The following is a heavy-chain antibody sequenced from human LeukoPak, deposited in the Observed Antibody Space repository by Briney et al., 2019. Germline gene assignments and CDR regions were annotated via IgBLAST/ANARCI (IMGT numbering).Heavy chain of an antibody. V-gene: IGHV1-69*13. CDR1: GGTFSSYA. D-gene: IGHD6-19*01. Sequence: ASVKVSCKASGGTFSSYAISWVRQAPGQGLEWMGGIIPIFGTANYAQKFQGRVTITADESTSTAYMELSSLRSEDTAAYYCARDKGPDAAGPFDYWGQGTLVTVSS. J-gene: IGHJ4*02. CDR2: IIPIFGTA. CDR3: ARDKGPDAAGPFDY.